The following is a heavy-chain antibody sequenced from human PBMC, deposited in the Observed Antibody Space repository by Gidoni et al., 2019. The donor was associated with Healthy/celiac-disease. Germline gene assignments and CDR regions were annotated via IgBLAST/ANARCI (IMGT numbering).Heavy chain of an antibody. V-gene: IGHV1-2*04. CDR3: ARAGVTMVRGVIPFDP. CDR1: GYTFPGYY. Sequence: QVQLVQSGAEVKKPGASVKVSCKASGYTFPGYYMHWVRQAPGQGLEWMGWINTNSGGTNYEQKFQGWVTMTRDTSISTAYMELSRLRSDDTAGYYCARAGVTMVRGVIPFDPWGQGTLVTVSS. D-gene: IGHD3-10*01. J-gene: IGHJ5*02. CDR2: INTNSGGT.